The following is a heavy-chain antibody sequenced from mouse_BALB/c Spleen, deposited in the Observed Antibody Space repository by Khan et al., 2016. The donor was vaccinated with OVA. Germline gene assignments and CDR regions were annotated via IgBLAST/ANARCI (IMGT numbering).Heavy chain of an antibody. CDR2: FDPFNGGA. D-gene: IGHD1-1*01. V-gene: IGHV1S135*01. CDR1: GYSFSTYY. CDR3: ARHGSTSWFAY. Sequence: IQLVQSGPELMKPGASVKISCKASGYSFSTYYIHWVTRSPGKTLEWIGYFDPFNGGATYNQKFKGMDTLTVAKSSRTAYMHLTRLTSEDSAVYYCARHGSTSWFAYWGQETLVTVSA. J-gene: IGHJ3*01.